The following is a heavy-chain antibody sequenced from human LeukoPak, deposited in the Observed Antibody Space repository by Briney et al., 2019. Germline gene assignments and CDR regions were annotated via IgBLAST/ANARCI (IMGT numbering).Heavy chain of an antibody. CDR1: GFTFSSYG. CDR3: AKVLVNYSDSSGYSANDAFDI. Sequence: PGGSLRLSCAASGFTFSSYGMHWVRQAPGKGLEWVAVISYDGSNKYYADSVKGRFTISRDNSKNTLYLQMNSLRAEDTAVYYCAKVLVNYSDSSGYSANDAFDIWGQGTMVTVSS. V-gene: IGHV3-30*18. J-gene: IGHJ3*02. CDR2: ISYDGSNK. D-gene: IGHD3-22*01.